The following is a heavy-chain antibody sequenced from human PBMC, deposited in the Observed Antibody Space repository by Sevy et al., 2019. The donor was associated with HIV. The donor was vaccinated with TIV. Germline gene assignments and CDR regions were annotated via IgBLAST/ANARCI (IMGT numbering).Heavy chain of an antibody. D-gene: IGHD3-3*01. CDR2: INPNSGGT. Sequence: ASVKVSYKASGYTFTGYYMHWVRQAPGQGLEWMGWINPNSGGTNYAQKFQGWVTMTRDTSISTAYMELSRLRSDDTAMYYCARMGYDSMDVWGQGTTVTVSS. J-gene: IGHJ6*02. CDR1: GYTFTGYY. CDR3: ARMGYDSMDV. V-gene: IGHV1-2*04.